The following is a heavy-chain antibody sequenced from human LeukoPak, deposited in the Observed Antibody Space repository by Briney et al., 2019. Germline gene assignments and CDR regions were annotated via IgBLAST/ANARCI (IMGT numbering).Heavy chain of an antibody. CDR3: ARQGLIGDSSGYYQDY. CDR2: IYPGDSDT. D-gene: IGHD3-22*01. V-gene: IGHV5-51*01. Sequence: GESPKISCKGPGYSFTSYWIGWVRQMPGKGLEWMGIIYPGDSDTRYSPSFQGQVTISADKSISTAYLQWSSLKASDTAMYYCARQGLIGDSSGYYQDYWGQGTLVTVSS. CDR1: GYSFTSYW. J-gene: IGHJ4*02.